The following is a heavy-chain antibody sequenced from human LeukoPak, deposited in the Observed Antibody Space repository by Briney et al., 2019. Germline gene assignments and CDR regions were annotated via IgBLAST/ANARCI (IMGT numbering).Heavy chain of an antibody. CDR2: ISAYNGNT. Sequence: ASVKVSCKASGYTFTSYGISWVRQAPGQGLEWMGWISAYNGNTNYAQKLQGRVTMTTDTSTSTAYMELRSLRSDDTAVYYCARGQRPSITIFGVVTRKYYFDYWGQGTLVTVSS. CDR1: GYTFTSYG. V-gene: IGHV1-18*01. CDR3: ARGQRPSITIFGVVTRKYYFDY. J-gene: IGHJ4*02. D-gene: IGHD3-3*01.